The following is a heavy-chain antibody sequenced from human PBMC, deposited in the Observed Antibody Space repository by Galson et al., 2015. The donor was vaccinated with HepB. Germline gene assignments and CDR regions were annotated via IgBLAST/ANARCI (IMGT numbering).Heavy chain of an antibody. D-gene: IGHD2-21*02. J-gene: IGHJ5*02. Sequence: SLRLSCAASGFTFSSYSMNWVRQAPGKGLEWVSSISSSSSYIYYADSVKGRFTISRDNAKNSLYLQMNSLRAEDTAVYYCARSQVVVTYNWFDPWGQGTLVTVSS. CDR2: ISSSSSYI. V-gene: IGHV3-21*01. CDR1: GFTFSSYS. CDR3: ARSQVVVTYNWFDP.